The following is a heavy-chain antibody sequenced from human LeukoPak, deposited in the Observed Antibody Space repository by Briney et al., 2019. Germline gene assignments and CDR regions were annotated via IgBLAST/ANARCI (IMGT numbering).Heavy chain of an antibody. Sequence: PGGSLRLSCAASGFTFRDYSMHWVRQAPGKGLEWVALISYNGRKRHFVGSVNGRFTISRDNSKKTLYLQMDSLRVEDTATYYCAKDRSGNFNNFDHWGQGTLVTVSS. D-gene: IGHD1-26*01. V-gene: IGHV3-30*18. J-gene: IGHJ4*02. CDR3: AKDRSGNFNNFDH. CDR1: GFTFRDYS. CDR2: ISYNGRKR.